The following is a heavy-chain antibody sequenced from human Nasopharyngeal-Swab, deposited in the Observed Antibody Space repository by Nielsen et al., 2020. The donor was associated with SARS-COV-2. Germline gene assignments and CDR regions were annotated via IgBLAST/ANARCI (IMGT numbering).Heavy chain of an antibody. Sequence: SETLSLTCAVYGGSFSGYYWSWIRQFPGQGLEWIGTFHYNGKTYYNPSLESRVTISKDTSKNQFSLRVTSVTAADTAVYYCARLPTGFPNWVDPWGPGTLVTVSS. CDR2: FHYNGKT. CDR1: GGSFSGYY. D-gene: IGHD4-17*01. V-gene: IGHV4-34*01. CDR3: ARLPTGFPNWVDP. J-gene: IGHJ5*02.